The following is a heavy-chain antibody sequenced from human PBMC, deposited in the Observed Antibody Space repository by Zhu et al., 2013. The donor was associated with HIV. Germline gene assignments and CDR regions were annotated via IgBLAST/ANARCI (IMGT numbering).Heavy chain of an antibody. D-gene: IGHD4-17*01. CDR1: GYTFTSYG. CDR3: ARDRNGDLFHGMDV. Sequence: QVQLVRSGVEVKKPGASVKVSCKAAGYTFTSYGLSWVRQAPGQGLEWMGWISDHYGNTHYAQKVQGRVTMTTNTSTSTAYMELRSLRSDDTAVYYCARDRNGDLFHGMDVWGQGTTVTVSS. V-gene: IGHV1-18*01. J-gene: IGHJ6*02. CDR2: ISDHYGNT.